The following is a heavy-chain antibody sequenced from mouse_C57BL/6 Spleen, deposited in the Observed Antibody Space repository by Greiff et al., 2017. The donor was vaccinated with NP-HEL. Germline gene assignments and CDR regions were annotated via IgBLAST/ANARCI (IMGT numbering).Heavy chain of an antibody. J-gene: IGHJ1*03. CDR2: INPSSGYT. D-gene: IGHD2-10*01. CDR1: GYTFTSYW. V-gene: IGHV1-7*01. CDR3: ARRRSYYGNYDWYFDV. Sequence: QAHVKQSGAELAKPGASVKLSCKASGYTFTSYWMHWVKQRPGQGLEWIGYINPSSGYTKYNQKFKDKATLTADKSSSTAYMQLSSLTYEDSAVYYCARRRSYYGNYDWYFDVWGTGTTVTVSS.